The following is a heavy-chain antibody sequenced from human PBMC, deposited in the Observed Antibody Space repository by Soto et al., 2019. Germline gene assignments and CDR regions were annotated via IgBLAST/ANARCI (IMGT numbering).Heavy chain of an antibody. CDR1: VGSFSDTY. Sequence: QVHLQQSGAGLLKPSEPLSLTCADYVGSFSDTYWYWFRQPPGKGLEWNGEINHNTNTIYNPSFSSRLTTSVDTSKKHFSLKLTSSTAADSALYCCARGVRLFLGSFAPWGQGALGSVSS. V-gene: IGHV4-34*01. D-gene: IGHD2-15*01. CDR3: ARGVRLFLGSFAP. CDR2: INHNTNT. J-gene: IGHJ5*02.